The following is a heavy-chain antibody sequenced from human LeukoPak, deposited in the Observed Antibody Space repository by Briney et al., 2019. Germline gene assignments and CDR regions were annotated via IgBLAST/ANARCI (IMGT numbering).Heavy chain of an antibody. J-gene: IGHJ4*02. V-gene: IGHV1-2*02. Sequence: ASVTVSCKASGCTFTGYYMHWVRQAPGQGLEWMGWINPNSGGTNYAQKFQGRVTMTRDTSISTAYMELSRLRSDDTAVYYCAREESVNFVVWHWGQGTLVTVSS. CDR2: INPNSGGT. D-gene: IGHD3-16*01. CDR1: GCTFTGYY. CDR3: AREESVNFVVWH.